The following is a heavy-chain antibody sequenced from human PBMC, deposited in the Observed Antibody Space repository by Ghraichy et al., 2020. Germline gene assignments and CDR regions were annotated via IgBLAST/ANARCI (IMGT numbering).Heavy chain of an antibody. V-gene: IGHV3-48*02. CDR3: ARGSTVVRFYYYDGMDV. Sequence: LSLTCAGSGFSFSSYGMNWVRQSPGKGLEWVSYITSSSRTKSYADSVKGRFTISRDNAQNSLYLQMNSLRDEDTAVYYCARGSTVVRFYYYDGMDVWGQGTTVTVSS. CDR2: ITSSSRTK. D-gene: IGHD4-23*01. CDR1: GFSFSSYG. J-gene: IGHJ6*02.